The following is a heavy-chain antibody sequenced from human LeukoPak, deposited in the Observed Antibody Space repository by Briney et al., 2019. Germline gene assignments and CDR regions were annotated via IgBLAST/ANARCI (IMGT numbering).Heavy chain of an antibody. CDR1: GFTFSSYA. D-gene: IGHD5-12*01. V-gene: IGHV3-23*01. CDR3: AKGDSGYYAFDY. J-gene: IGHJ4*02. Sequence: HPGGSLRLSCAASGFTFSSYAMSWVRQAPGKGLEWVSAISGSGGSTYYADSVKGRFTISRDNSKNTLYLHMNSLRAEDTAVYYCAKGDSGYYAFDYWGPGTLVTVSS. CDR2: ISGSGGST.